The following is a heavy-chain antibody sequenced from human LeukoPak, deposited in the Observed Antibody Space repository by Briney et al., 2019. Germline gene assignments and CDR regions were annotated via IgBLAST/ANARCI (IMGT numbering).Heavy chain of an antibody. V-gene: IGHV1-46*01. CDR1: GYTFTNYY. CDR3: ARDRDYGGSSEHLDY. Sequence: GASVKVSCKASGYTFTNYYIHWVRQAPGQGLEWMGLINPSGGSTSYAQKFQGRVTMTRDMSTSTVYMELSSLRPVDTAVYYCARDRDYGGSSEHLDYWGQGTLVTVSS. CDR2: INPSGGST. D-gene: IGHD4-23*01. J-gene: IGHJ4*02.